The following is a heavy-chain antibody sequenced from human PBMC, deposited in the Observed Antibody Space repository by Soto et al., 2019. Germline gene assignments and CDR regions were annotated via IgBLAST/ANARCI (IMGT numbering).Heavy chain of an antibody. CDR1: GGSISSGGYY. V-gene: IGHV4-31*03. CDR2: IYYSGST. D-gene: IGHD2-2*01. CDR3: ARESLRCSSTSCYGQPGRVSYYYYGMDV. J-gene: IGHJ6*02. Sequence: PSETLSLTCTVSGGSISSGGYYWSWIRQHPGKGLEWIGYIYYSGSTYYNPSLKSRVTISVDTSKNQFSLKLSSVTAADTAVYYCARESLRCSSTSCYGQPGRVSYYYYGMDVWGQGTTVTVSS.